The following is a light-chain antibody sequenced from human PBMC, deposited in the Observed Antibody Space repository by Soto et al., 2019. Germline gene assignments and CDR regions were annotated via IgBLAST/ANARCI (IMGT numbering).Light chain of an antibody. J-gene: IGKJ5*01. CDR1: QSISSW. CDR2: DAS. Sequence: IHMTHSRSTLYASVGDRVTITCRASQSISSWLAWYQQKPGKAPKLLIYDASSLESGVPSRFSGSGSGTEFTLTISSLQPDDFATYYCQQYNSYPITFGQGTRLEIK. CDR3: QQYNSYPIT. V-gene: IGKV1-5*01.